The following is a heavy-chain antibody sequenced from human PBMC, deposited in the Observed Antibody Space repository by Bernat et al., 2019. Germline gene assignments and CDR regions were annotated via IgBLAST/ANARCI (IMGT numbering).Heavy chain of an antibody. CDR1: GYTFTSYA. Sequence: QVQLVQSGSELKKPGASVKVSCKASGYTFTSYAMNWVRQAPGQGLEWMGWINTNTGNPTYAQGFTGRLDFSLGTSGSTSYLQISSLKAEDTAVYYCARDTSAVGVAATRLDYWGQGTLVTVSS. J-gene: IGHJ4*02. CDR2: INTNTGNP. CDR3: ARDTSAVGVAATRLDY. V-gene: IGHV7-4-1*02. D-gene: IGHD2-15*01.